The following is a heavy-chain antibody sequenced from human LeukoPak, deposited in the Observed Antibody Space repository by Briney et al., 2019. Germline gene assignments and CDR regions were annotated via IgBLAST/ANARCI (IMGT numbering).Heavy chain of an antibody. D-gene: IGHD1-14*01. CDR2: IYSSGST. J-gene: IGHJ5*02. Sequence: SQTLSLTCTVSGGSISSGNYYWSWIRQPAGKGLEWIGRIYSSGSTNYNPSLKSRVTISVDTSKNQFSLKLSSVTAADTAVYYCARDHLVSPSLRFFDPWGQGTLVTVSS. CDR3: ARDHLVSPSLRFFDP. CDR1: GGSISSGNYY. V-gene: IGHV4-61*02.